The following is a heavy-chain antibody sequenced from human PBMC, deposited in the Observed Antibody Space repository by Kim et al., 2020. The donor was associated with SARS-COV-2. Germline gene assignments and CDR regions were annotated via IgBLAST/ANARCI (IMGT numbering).Heavy chain of an antibody. Sequence: GGSLRLSCAASGFTFSSYAMSWVRQAPGKGLEWVSAISGSGGSTYYADSVKGRFTISRDNSKNTLYLQMNSLRAEDTAVYYCAKSGATVFQGYWYFDLWGRGTLVTVSS. J-gene: IGHJ2*01. CDR3: AKSGATVFQGYWYFDL. V-gene: IGHV3-23*01. CDR2: ISGSGGST. CDR1: GFTFSSYA. D-gene: IGHD2-21*01.